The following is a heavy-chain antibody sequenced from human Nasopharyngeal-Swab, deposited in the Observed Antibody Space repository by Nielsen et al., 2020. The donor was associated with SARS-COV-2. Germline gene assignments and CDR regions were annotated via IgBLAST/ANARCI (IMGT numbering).Heavy chain of an antibody. CDR1: GGSVSSGSYY. V-gene: IGHV4-61*01. CDR2: IYYSGST. Sequence: SETLSLTCTVSGGSVSSGSYYWSWIRQPPGKGLEWIGYIYYSGSTYYNPSLKSRVTISVDTSKNQFSLKLSSVTAADTAVYYCARERSYYYYMDVWGKGTTVTVSS. CDR3: ARERSYYYYMDV. J-gene: IGHJ6*03.